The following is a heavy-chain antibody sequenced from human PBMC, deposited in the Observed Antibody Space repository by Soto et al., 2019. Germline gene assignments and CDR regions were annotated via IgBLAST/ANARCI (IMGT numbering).Heavy chain of an antibody. CDR3: ARVKSSGWYIFDY. CDR2: IHYSGST. Sequence: TSETLSLTCAVSGGSVNSGSYCWSWLRQPPGKGLEWIVYIHYSGSTNYNPSLKSRVTISVDTSKNQFSLKLSSVTAAGTAVYYCARVKSSGWYIFDYWGQGTLVTVSS. CDR1: GGSVNSGSYC. D-gene: IGHD6-19*01. V-gene: IGHV4-61*01. J-gene: IGHJ4*02.